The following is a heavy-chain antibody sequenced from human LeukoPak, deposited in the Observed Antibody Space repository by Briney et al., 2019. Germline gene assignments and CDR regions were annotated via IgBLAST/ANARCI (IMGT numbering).Heavy chain of an antibody. CDR3: ATAKFGGNSYFDY. CDR2: ISAYNGNT. D-gene: IGHD4-23*01. V-gene: IGHV1-18*01. Sequence: ASVKVSCKASGYTFTSYGISWVRQAPGQGLEWMGWISAYNGNTNYAQKLQGRVTMTTDTSTSTVYMELSSLRSEDTAVYYCATAKFGGNSYFDYWGQGTLVTVSS. CDR1: GYTFTSYG. J-gene: IGHJ4*02.